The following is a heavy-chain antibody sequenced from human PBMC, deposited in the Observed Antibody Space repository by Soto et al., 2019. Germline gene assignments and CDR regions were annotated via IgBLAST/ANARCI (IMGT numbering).Heavy chain of an antibody. D-gene: IGHD3-10*01. CDR1: GFTFSSYG. Sequence: QVQLVESGGGVVQPGRSLRLSCAASGFTFSSYGMHWVRQAPGKGLEWVAVISYDGSNKYYADSVKGRFTISRDNSKNTLYLQMNSLRAEDTAVYYCAKEDYYGSGSYYNWDGDYWGQGTLVTVSS. V-gene: IGHV3-30*18. J-gene: IGHJ4*02. CDR3: AKEDYYGSGSYYNWDGDY. CDR2: ISYDGSNK.